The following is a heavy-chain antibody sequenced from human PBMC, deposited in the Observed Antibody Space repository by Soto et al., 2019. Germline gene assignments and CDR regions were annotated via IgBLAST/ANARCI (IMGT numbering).Heavy chain of an antibody. CDR2: IIPIFGTA. V-gene: IGHV1-69*12. D-gene: IGHD2-2*01. CDR1: GGTFSSYA. Sequence: QVQLVQSGAEVKKPGSSVKVSCKASGGTFSSYAISWVRQAPGQGLEWMGGIIPIFGTANYAQKFQGRVTITADESTSTADMELSSLRSEDTAVYYCARSRIVLVPAAMLYMDVWGQGTTVTVSS. CDR3: ARSRIVLVPAAMLYMDV. J-gene: IGHJ6*02.